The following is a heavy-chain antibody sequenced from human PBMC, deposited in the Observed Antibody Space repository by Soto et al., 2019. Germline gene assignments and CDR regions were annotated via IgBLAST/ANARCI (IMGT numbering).Heavy chain of an antibody. J-gene: IGHJ4*02. CDR3: AREVQVHTPAFVY. V-gene: IGHV1-69*19. D-gene: IGHD3-10*01. CDR2: ISPMFGAA. CDR1: GGTFNTYA. Sequence: QVQLVQSGAEMKKPGSSVKVSCQSSGGTFNTYAMNWVRQAPGQGPEWMGDISPMFGAANYAPKFQGRVTITADESTGTSYMQRSSLTAEDTALYFCAREVQVHTPAFVYWGQGTLVTVSS.